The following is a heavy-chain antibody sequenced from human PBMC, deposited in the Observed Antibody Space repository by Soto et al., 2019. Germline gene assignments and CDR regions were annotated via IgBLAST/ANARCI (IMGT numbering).Heavy chain of an antibody. CDR1: GLTFRSYW. J-gene: IGHJ5*02. CDR3: ARESGILTGLNWFDP. V-gene: IGHV3-7*03. D-gene: IGHD3-9*01. Sequence: PGGSLRLSCAASGLTFRSYWMSWVRQAPGKGLEWVANIKQDGSEKYYVDSVKGRFTISRDNAKNSLYLQMNSLRAEDTAVYYCARESGILTGLNWFDPWGQGTLVTVSS. CDR2: IKQDGSEK.